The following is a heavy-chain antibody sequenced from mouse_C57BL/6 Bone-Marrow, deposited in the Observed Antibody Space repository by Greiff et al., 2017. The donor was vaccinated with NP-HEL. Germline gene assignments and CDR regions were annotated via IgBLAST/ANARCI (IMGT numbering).Heavy chain of an antibody. CDR1: GYTFTDYN. J-gene: IGHJ1*03. Sequence: EVQLQQSGPELVKPGASVKIPCKASGYTFTDYNMDWVKQSHGKSLEWIGDINPNNGGTIYNQKFKGKATLTVDKSSSTAYMELRSLTSEDTAVYYCAKSFHYGNYWYFDVWGTGTTVTVSS. V-gene: IGHV1-18*01. CDR3: AKSFHYGNYWYFDV. D-gene: IGHD2-1*01. CDR2: INPNNGGT.